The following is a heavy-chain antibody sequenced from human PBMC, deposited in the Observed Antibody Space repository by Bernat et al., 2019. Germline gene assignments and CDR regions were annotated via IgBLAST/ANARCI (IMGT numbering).Heavy chain of an antibody. V-gene: IGHV1-2*04. D-gene: IGHD3-16*01. CDR3: ASGGRRTSGCVDYFDF. CDR1: GYTFTDFY. J-gene: IGHJ4*02. Sequence: QVQMVQSGAEVKKPGASVKVSCKASGYTFTDFYIHWVRQAPGQGLEWMGWINPNSGGTDYAQRFKGWVTKTRDTSITTAYMELSRLSSDDTAVYYCASGGRRTSGCVDYFDFWGQGTLVTVSS. CDR2: INPNSGGT.